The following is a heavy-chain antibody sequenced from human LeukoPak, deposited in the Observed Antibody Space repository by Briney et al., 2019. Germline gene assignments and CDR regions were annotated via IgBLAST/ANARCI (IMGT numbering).Heavy chain of an antibody. J-gene: IGHJ4*02. CDR3: AKASSWQWLVAVDY. V-gene: IGHV3-23*01. CDR2: ISGSGGST. CDR1: GFTFSSYA. Sequence: GGSRRLSCAASGFTFSSYAMSWVRQAPGKGLEWVSAISGSGGSTYYADSVKGRFTISRDNSKNTLYLQMNSLRAEDTAVYYCAKASSWQWLVAVDYWGQGTLVTVSS. D-gene: IGHD6-19*01.